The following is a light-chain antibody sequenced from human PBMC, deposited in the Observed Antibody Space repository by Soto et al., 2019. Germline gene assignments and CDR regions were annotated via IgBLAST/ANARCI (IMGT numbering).Light chain of an antibody. CDR1: QTVISNS. CDR2: AAS. V-gene: IGKV1-12*01. CDR3: QQANSFPYT. Sequence: TQSPGTLSLSPGEGGTLSCRASQTVISNSLAWYQQKPGKAPKLLIYAASSLQSGVPPRFSGSGSGTDFTLTISSLQPEDFATYYCQQANSFPYTFGQGTKLEIK. J-gene: IGKJ2*01.